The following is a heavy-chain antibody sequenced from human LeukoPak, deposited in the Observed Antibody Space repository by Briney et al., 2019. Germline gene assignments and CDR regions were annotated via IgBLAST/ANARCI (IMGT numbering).Heavy chain of an antibody. V-gene: IGHV1-2*02. J-gene: IGHJ6*02. CDR3: ARAGGYCSGGSCKGAYYCGMDV. D-gene: IGHD2-15*01. CDR2: INPNSGGT. CDR1: GYTFTGYY. Sequence: GASVKVSRKASGYTFTGYYMHWVRQAPGQGLEWMGWINPNSGGTNYAQKFQGRVTMTRNTSISTAYMELSSLRSEDTAVYYCARAGGYCSGGSCKGAYYCGMDVWGQGTTVTVSS.